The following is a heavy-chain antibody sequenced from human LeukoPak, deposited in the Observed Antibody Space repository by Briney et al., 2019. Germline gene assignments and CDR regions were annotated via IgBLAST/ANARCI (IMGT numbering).Heavy chain of an antibody. CDR2: ISSSSSYI. CDR1: GFTFSRHN. V-gene: IGHV3-21*01. J-gene: IGHJ4*02. CDR3: ARDPGYSYGFDY. D-gene: IGHD5-18*01. Sequence: GGSLRLSCAASGFTFSRHNMNWVRQAPGKGLEWVSSISSSSSYIYYADSVKGRFTISRDNAKNSLYLQMNSLRAEDTAVYYCARDPGYSYGFDYWGQGTLVTVSS.